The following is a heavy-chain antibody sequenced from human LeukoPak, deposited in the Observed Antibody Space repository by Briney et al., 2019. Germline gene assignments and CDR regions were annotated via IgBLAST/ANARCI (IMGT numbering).Heavy chain of an antibody. V-gene: IGHV3-7*01. Sequence: PGGSLRLSCAASGFTFSNYWMTWVRQAPGKVLEWVAHINQDGSEEHYMDSVKARFTISGDNAKNSLSLQMNSLRAEDTAVYYCVRDGGVSGYDLLDYWGQGTLVTVSS. D-gene: IGHD5-12*01. CDR2: INQDGSEE. CDR3: VRDGGVSGYDLLDY. CDR1: GFTFSNYW. J-gene: IGHJ4*02.